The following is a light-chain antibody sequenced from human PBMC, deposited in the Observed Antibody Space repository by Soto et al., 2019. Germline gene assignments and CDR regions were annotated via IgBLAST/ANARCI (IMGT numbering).Light chain of an antibody. J-gene: IGLJ1*01. CDR1: SSDIGASNF. Sequence: QSALTQPPSVSGSPGQSITVSCTGTSSDIGASNFVSWYQHLPGRAPKVIIFEVTNRPSGVSNRFSGSRSGNTASLTISGLQAEDEADYYCSSYTDSSNYVFGTGTKATVL. V-gene: IGLV2-14*01. CDR2: EVT. CDR3: SSYTDSSNYV.